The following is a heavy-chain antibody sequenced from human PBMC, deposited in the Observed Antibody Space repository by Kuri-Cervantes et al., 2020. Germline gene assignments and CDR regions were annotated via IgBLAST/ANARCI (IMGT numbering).Heavy chain of an antibody. CDR3: ARDGWGRGHERKFDY. CDR1: GGSVSSRSWY. Sequence: SETLSLTCTVSGGSVSSRSWYWGWIRQTPGKGLEWIGSIYYSGSTYYNPSLKSRVTISVDMSKNQFSLKLSSVTAADTAVYYCARDGWGRGHERKFDYWGQGTLVTVSS. J-gene: IGHJ4*02. V-gene: IGHV4-39*07. D-gene: IGHD2-8*02. CDR2: IYYSGST.